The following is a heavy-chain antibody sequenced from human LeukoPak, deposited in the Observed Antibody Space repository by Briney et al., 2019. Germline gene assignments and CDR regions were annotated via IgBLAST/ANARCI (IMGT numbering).Heavy chain of an antibody. Sequence: PGGSLRLSCAASGFTFNMYGMHWVRQSPGKGLEWVSFIRYDGTNKYYADSVKGRFTISRDNSKNTLYLQMNSLRAEDTGVYYCAKDKPHYGDYGLFDYWGQGTLVTVSS. CDR1: GFTFNMYG. V-gene: IGHV3-30*02. D-gene: IGHD4-17*01. CDR3: AKDKPHYGDYGLFDY. J-gene: IGHJ4*02. CDR2: IRYDGTNK.